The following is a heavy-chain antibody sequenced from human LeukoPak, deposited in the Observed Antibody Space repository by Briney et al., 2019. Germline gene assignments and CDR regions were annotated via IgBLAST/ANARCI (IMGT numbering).Heavy chain of an antibody. CDR2: ISSSGSTI. CDR3: ARDSPESDTAMDISYYYYYYGMDV. CDR1: GFTFSSYE. Sequence: GGSLRLSCAASGFTFSSYEMNWVRQAPGKGLEWVSYISSSGSTIYYADSVKGRFTISRDNAKNSLYLQMNSLRAEDTAVYYCARDSPESDTAMDISYYYYYYGMDVWGQGTTVTVSS. J-gene: IGHJ6*02. V-gene: IGHV3-48*03. D-gene: IGHD5-18*01.